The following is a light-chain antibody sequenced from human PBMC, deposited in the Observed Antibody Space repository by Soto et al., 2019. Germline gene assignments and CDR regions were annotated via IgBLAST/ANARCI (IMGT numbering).Light chain of an antibody. Sequence: DIVMTQSPLSLSVTPGEPASISCRSSHSLQHSNGYNYLDWYFQKPGQSPQLLIHLASNRASGVPVRFSGSGSGTDFTLNISSVEAEDVGLYYCMQGVQMPPITFGQGTRLEIK. J-gene: IGKJ5*01. CDR1: HSLQHSNGYNY. CDR3: MQGVQMPPIT. V-gene: IGKV2-28*01. CDR2: LAS.